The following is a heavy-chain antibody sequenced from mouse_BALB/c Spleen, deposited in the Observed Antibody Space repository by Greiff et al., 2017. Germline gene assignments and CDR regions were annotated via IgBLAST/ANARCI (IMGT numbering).Heavy chain of an antibody. CDR1: GFTFSSFG. Sequence: DVMLVESGGGLVQPGGSRKLSCAASGFTFSSFGMHWVRQAPEKGLEWVAYISSGSSTIYYADTVKGRFTISRDNPKNTLFLQMTSLRSEDTAMYYCARSPRIYYDYYYAMDYWGQGTSVTVSS. J-gene: IGHJ4*01. CDR3: ARSPRIYYDYYYAMDY. D-gene: IGHD2-4*01. V-gene: IGHV5-17*02. CDR2: ISSGSSTI.